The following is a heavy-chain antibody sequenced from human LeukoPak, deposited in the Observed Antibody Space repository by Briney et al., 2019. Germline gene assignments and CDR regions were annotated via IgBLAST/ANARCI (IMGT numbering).Heavy chain of an antibody. CDR1: GYTFTSYD. CDR3: ARGLRAIFGVVILYNWFDP. D-gene: IGHD3-3*01. Sequence: ASVKVSCKASGYTFTSYDINWVRQATGQGLEWMGWMSPNSGNTGYAQKFQGRVTMTRNTSISTAYMELSSLRSEDTAVYYCARGLRAIFGVVILYNWFDPWGQGTLVTVSS. V-gene: IGHV1-8*01. J-gene: IGHJ5*02. CDR2: MSPNSGNT.